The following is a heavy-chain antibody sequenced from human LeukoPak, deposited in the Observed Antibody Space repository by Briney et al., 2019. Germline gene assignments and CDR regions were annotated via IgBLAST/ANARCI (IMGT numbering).Heavy chain of an antibody. Sequence: GGSLRLSCAASGFTFSSYGVHWVRQAPGKGLEWVAVISYDGSNKYYADSVKGRFTISRDNSKNTLYLQMNSLRAEDTAVYYCAKLWAGYYFDYWGQGTLVTVSS. J-gene: IGHJ4*02. CDR3: AKLWAGYYFDY. V-gene: IGHV3-30*18. CDR2: ISYDGSNK. CDR1: GFTFSSYG. D-gene: IGHD3-10*01.